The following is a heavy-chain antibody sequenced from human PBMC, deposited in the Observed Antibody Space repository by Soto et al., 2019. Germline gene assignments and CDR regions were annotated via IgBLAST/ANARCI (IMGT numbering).Heavy chain of an antibody. D-gene: IGHD6-13*01. CDR2: ISGSSTYI. V-gene: IGHV3-21*01. J-gene: IGHJ4*02. Sequence: EVQLVESGGGLVKPGGSLRFSCAASGFTFSSYTMNWVRQAPGKGLEWVSSISGSSTYIHYAGSVKGRFTISRDNAKNSLYLQMNSLRAEDTAVYYCASDGWSSSPGGFDYWGQGTLVTVSS. CDR3: ASDGWSSSPGGFDY. CDR1: GFTFSSYT.